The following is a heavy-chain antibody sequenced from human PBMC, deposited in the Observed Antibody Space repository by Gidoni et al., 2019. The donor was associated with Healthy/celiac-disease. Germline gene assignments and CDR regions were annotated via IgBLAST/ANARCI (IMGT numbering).Heavy chain of an antibody. CDR2: IIPIFGTA. CDR3: ATHQLYSSSWQGWFDP. Sequence: QVQLVQSGAEVKKPGSSVKVSCKASVGTFSSYAISWVRQAPGQGLEWLGGIIPIFGTANYAQKFQGRVTITADKSTSTAYMELSSLRSEDTAVYYCATHQLYSSSWQGWFDPWGQGTLVTVSS. D-gene: IGHD6-13*01. V-gene: IGHV1-69*06. CDR1: VGTFSSYA. J-gene: IGHJ5*02.